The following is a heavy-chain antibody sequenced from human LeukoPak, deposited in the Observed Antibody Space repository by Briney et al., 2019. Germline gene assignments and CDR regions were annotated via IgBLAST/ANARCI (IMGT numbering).Heavy chain of an antibody. Sequence: SETLSLTCAVYGGSFSGYYWSWIRQPSGKGLEWIGEINHSKSTNYNPSLKSRVTISVDTSKNQFSLKLSSVTAADTAVYYCARGYRTPYSSSWFGNFDYWGQGTLVTVSS. D-gene: IGHD6-13*01. V-gene: IGHV4-34*01. CDR1: GGSFSGYY. CDR2: INHSKST. J-gene: IGHJ4*02. CDR3: ARGYRTPYSSSWFGNFDY.